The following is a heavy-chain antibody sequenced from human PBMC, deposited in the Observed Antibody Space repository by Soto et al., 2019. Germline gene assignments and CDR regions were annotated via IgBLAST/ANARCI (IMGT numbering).Heavy chain of an antibody. J-gene: IGHJ5*02. CDR2: IYYSGST. CDR1: GGSVSSGSYY. Sequence: SETLSLTCTVSGGSVSSGSYYWSWIRQPPGKGLEWIGYIYYSGSTNYNPSLKSRVTISVDTSKNQFSLKLSSVTAADTAVYYCARALRYYYDSSAREQWFDPCGQGTLVTVSS. CDR3: ARALRYYYDSSAREQWFDP. V-gene: IGHV4-61*01. D-gene: IGHD3-22*01.